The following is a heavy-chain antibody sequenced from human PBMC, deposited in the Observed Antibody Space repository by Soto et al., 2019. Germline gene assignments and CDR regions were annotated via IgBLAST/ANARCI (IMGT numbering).Heavy chain of an antibody. J-gene: IGHJ6*02. CDR1: GFSFNPYV. Sequence: PGGSLRLSCVASGFSFNPYVMAWVRQAPGKGLEWVSAIRGSGASTYYPDSMKGRFTISRDNSKNTLYLQMNSLRAEDTAVYYCAKSSSGWLNYYYYGMDVWGQGTTVTVSS. CDR3: AKSSSGWLNYYYYGMDV. V-gene: IGHV3-23*01. D-gene: IGHD6-13*01. CDR2: IRGSGAST.